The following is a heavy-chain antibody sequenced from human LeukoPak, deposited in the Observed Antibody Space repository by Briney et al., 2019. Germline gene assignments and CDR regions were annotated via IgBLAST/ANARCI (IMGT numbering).Heavy chain of an antibody. CDR1: GGSISSFY. D-gene: IGHD3-3*01. CDR2: IYTSGST. V-gene: IGHV4-4*09. J-gene: IGHJ4*02. Sequence: SETLSLTCTVSGGSISSFYWRWIRQPPGKGLEWIGDIYTSGSTNYNPSLESRVTISVDTSKNRFSLKLSSVTAADTAVYYCARHVGFRSIFGAIDYWGQGTLVTVSS. CDR3: ARHVGFRSIFGAIDY.